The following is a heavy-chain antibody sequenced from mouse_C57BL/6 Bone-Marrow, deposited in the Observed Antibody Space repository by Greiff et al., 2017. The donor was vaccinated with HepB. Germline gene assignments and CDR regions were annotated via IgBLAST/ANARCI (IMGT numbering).Heavy chain of an antibody. CDR2: INPGSGGT. V-gene: IGHV1-54*01. Sequence: QVQLQQSGAELVRPGTSVKVSCKASGYAFTNYLIEWVKQRPGQGLEWIGVINPGSGGTNYNEKFKGKATLTADKSSSTAYMQLSSLTSEDSAVYFRERATTVVADYFDYWGQGTTLTVSS. CDR3: ERATTVVADYFDY. CDR1: GYAFTNYL. D-gene: IGHD1-1*01. J-gene: IGHJ2*01.